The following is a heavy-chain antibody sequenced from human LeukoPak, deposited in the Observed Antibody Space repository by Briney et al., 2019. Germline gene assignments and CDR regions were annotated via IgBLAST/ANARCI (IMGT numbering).Heavy chain of an antibody. D-gene: IGHD3-10*01. Sequence: KSSETLSLTCTVSSDSIGDYYWGWIRQPPEKGLEWIGYISYSGGITYSPSLKPPVTISLDTSKNQVSLKLSSVTAADTAMYYCVRVHYSSGSLSSWFDPWGRGILVTVSS. J-gene: IGHJ5*02. CDR2: ISYSGGI. V-gene: IGHV4-59*08. CDR3: VRVHYSSGSLSSWFDP. CDR1: SDSIGDYY.